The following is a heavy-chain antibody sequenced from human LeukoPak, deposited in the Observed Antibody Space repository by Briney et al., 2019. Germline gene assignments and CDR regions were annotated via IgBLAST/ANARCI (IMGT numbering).Heavy chain of an antibody. V-gene: IGHV3-11*01. CDR1: AFTFSDYY. CDR3: ARDPGVAYFDY. Sequence: GGSLTLSSAASAFTFSDYYMSWLRQAPGNGLEGFSYISSSGSTIYYADSVKVRFTISRDNAKTSLYLQMNSLRAEDTAVYYCARDPGVAYFDYWGQGNLVTVSS. J-gene: IGHJ4*02. CDR2: ISSSGSTI. D-gene: IGHD5-12*01.